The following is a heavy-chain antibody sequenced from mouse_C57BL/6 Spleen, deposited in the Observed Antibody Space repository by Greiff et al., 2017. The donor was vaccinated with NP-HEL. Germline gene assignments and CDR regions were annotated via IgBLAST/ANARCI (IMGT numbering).Heavy chain of an antibody. Sequence: VQLQQSGPELVKPGASVKISCKASGYAFSSSWMNWVKQRPGKGLEWIGRIYPGDGDTNYNGKFKGKATLTADKSSSTAYMQLSSLTSEDSAVYCCARRVTRGIYGAAYPMDYWGQGTSVTVSS. CDR3: ARRVTRGIYGAAYPMDY. CDR1: GYAFSSSW. J-gene: IGHJ4*01. CDR2: IYPGDGDT. V-gene: IGHV1-82*01. D-gene: IGHD2-3*01.